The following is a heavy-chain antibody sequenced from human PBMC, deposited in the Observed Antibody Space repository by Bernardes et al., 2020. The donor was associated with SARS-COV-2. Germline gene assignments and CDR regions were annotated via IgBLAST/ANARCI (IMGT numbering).Heavy chain of an antibody. D-gene: IGHD2-15*01. CDR1: GFTLSNSW. CDR3: AGGGAYHYW. CDR2: INNGGSEK. J-gene: IGHJ1*01. V-gene: IGHV3-7*03. Sequence: VGSLSLSCAASGFTLSNSWMTWVRQAPGKGLEWVAKINNGGSEKYYVDSVKGRFIISRDNATNSLYLQMNSLTADDTGLYYCAGGGAYHYWGGQGTLVTV.